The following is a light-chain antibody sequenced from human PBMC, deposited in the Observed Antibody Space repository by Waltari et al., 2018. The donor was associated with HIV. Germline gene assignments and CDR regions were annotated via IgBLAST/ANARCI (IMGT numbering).Light chain of an antibody. CDR3: QSYDSNLSGL. CDR1: SSNIGSNY. J-gene: IGLJ2*01. CDR2: RNN. V-gene: IGLV1-47*01. Sequence: QSLLTQPPSASGTPGQRVTISCSGSSSNIGSNYVYWYHQLPGTAPKLLIYRNNQRPSGVPDRFSGSKSGSSASLVITGLQSEDEADYYCQSYDSNLSGLFGGGTKVTVL.